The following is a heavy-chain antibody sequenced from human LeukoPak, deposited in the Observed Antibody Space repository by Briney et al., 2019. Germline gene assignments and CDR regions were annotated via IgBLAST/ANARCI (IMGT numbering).Heavy chain of an antibody. CDR3: ASYGSGSYYSYYYYGMDV. CDR2: INPNSGGT. J-gene: IGHJ6*02. D-gene: IGHD3-10*01. V-gene: IGHV1-2*02. CDR1: GYTFTGYY. Sequence: ASVKVSCKASGYTFTGYYMHWVRQAPGQGLEWMGWINPNSGGTNYAQKFQGRVTMTRDTSISTAYMELSRLRSDDTAVYYCASYGSGSYYSYYYYGMDVWGQGTTVTVSS.